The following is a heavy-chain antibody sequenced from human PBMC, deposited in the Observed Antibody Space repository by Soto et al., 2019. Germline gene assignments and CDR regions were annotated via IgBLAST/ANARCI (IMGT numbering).Heavy chain of an antibody. CDR1: GDTFTTYY. V-gene: IGHV1-46*04. Sequence: ASVKVSCKTSGDTFTTYYLQWVRQAPGRGLEWMGIINPDNGSTNYAQKLRGRVTMTRDTSTSTVYMDLTSLRSEDTAVYFCARGLGVGSGLRLQHWGQGTLVTVPS. CDR2: INPDNGST. D-gene: IGHD6-19*01. CDR3: ARGLGVGSGLRLQH. J-gene: IGHJ1*01.